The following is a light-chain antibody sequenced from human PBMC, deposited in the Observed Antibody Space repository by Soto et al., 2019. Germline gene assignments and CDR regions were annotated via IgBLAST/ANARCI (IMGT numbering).Light chain of an antibody. V-gene: IGLV2-14*01. J-gene: IGLJ2*01. CDR3: TSYTISSTPWV. CDR1: SSDVGDYNY. Sequence: QSVLTQPASVSGSPGQSITISCTGTSSDVGDYNYVSWYQQHPGKAPKLMIYEVSNRPSGVSNRFSGSKSGNTASLTISGLQAEDEADYFCTSYTISSTPWVFGGGTQLTVL. CDR2: EVS.